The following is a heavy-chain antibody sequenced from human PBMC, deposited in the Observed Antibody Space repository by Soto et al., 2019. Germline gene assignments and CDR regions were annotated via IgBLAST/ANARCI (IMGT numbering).Heavy chain of an antibody. Sequence: GWSLRLSCAASGFTFSSYSMNWVRQAPGKGLEWVSYISSSSSTIYYADSVKGRFTISRDNAKNSLYLQMNSLRDEDTAVYYCARADYYDSSGYPEYWGQGTPVTVSS. CDR1: GFTFSSYS. D-gene: IGHD3-22*01. J-gene: IGHJ4*02. CDR3: ARADYYDSSGYPEY. CDR2: ISSSSSTI. V-gene: IGHV3-48*02.